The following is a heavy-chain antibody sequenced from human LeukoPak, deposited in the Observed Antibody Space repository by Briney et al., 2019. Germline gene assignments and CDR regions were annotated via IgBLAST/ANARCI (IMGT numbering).Heavy chain of an antibody. CDR1: GGSISSLY. V-gene: IGHV4-4*07. J-gene: IGHJ2*01. Sequence: SETLSLTCTVSGGSISSLYWTWIRQPAGKGLEWIGRIYTSGTTNYNPSLKSRVTMSVDTSKNQFSLKLTSVTAADTAVYYCARVLAYWYFDLWGRGTLVTVSS. CDR2: IYTSGTT. CDR3: ARVLAYWYFDL.